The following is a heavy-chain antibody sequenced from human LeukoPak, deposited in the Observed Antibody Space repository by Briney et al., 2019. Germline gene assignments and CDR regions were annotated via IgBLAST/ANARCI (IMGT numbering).Heavy chain of an antibody. CDR1: GFTFRNYA. J-gene: IGHJ3*02. V-gene: IGHV3-23*01. Sequence: PGGSLRLSCAASGFTFRNYAMSWVRQAPGEGLEWVSAITGGGPSTYYADSVKGRFTISRDNAKNSLYLQMNSLRAEDTAVYYCARRGVAARPKPTDYDAFDIWGQGTMVTVSS. CDR2: ITGGGPST. CDR3: ARRGVAARPKPTDYDAFDI. D-gene: IGHD6-6*01.